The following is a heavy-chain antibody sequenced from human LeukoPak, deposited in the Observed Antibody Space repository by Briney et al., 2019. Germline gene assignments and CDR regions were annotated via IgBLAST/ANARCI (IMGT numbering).Heavy chain of an antibody. CDR3: ARDLYGTLGVCFSPGAFDL. CDR1: GDSFGSYS. CDR2: IIPIFGTT. Sequence: SVKVSCKSSGDSFGSYSFSWVRQAPGQGLEWMGVIIPIFGTTKYAQKFQGRVTISTDESTSTAYMELSSLRYEDTAIYYCARDLYGTLGVCFSPGAFDLWGQGTMVTVSS. V-gene: IGHV1-69*05. D-gene: IGHD2-8*01. J-gene: IGHJ3*01.